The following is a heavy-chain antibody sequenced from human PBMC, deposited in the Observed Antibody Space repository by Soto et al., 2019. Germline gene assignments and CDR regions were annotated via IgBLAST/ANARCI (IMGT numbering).Heavy chain of an antibody. CDR1: GFTFDDYA. CDR2: ISWNSGSI. Sequence: TGGSLRLSCAASGFTFDDYAMHWVRQAPGKGLEWVSGISWNSGSIGYADSVKGRFTISRDNAKNSLYLQMNSLRAEDTALYYCAKDITASGSYYSAFDIWGQGTMVTVSS. V-gene: IGHV3-9*01. J-gene: IGHJ3*02. CDR3: AKDITASGSYYSAFDI. D-gene: IGHD1-26*01.